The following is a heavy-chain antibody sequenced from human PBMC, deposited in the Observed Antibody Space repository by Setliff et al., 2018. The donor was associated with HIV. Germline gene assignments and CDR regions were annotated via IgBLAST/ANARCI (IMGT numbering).Heavy chain of an antibody. CDR3: ARYLGYFDY. Sequence: LSLTCTVSGDSVSSASYYMSWIRQAPGKGLEWVSYISSSGSTIYYADSVKGRFTISRDNAKNSLYLQMNSLRAEDTAVYYCARYLGYFDYWGQGTLVTVSS. D-gene: IGHD7-27*01. CDR2: ISSSGSTI. V-gene: IGHV3-11*04. J-gene: IGHJ4*02. CDR1: GDSVSSASYY.